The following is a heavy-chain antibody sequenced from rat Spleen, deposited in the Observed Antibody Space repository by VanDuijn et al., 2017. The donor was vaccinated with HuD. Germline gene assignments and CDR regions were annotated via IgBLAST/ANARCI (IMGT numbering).Heavy chain of an antibody. J-gene: IGHJ3*01. CDR2: LSYDGSST. CDR1: GFTFSDYN. D-gene: IGHD1-11*01. V-gene: IGHV5-7*01. CDR3: ARPNYGYPFAY. Sequence: EVQLVESGGGLVQPGRSMKLSCAASGFTFSDYNMAWVRQAPKKGLEWVATLSYDGSSTYYRDSVKGRFTISRDNAKSTLYLQMDSLRSEDTATYYCARPNYGYPFAYWGQGTLVTVSS.